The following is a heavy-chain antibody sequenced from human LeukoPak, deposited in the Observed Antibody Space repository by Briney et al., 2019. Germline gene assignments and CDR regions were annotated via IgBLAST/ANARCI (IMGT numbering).Heavy chain of an antibody. V-gene: IGHV4-31*01. CDR3: ARAGPRYCSGGSCYSVDY. D-gene: IGHD2-15*01. J-gene: IGHJ4*02. CDR2: IYYSGSS. Sequence: SQTLSLTCTVSGGSISSGGYYWSWIRQHPGKGLEWIGDIYYSGSSYYNPSLKSQVTISLDTSKNQFSLKLSSVTAADTAVYYCARAGPRYCSGGSCYSVDYWGQGTLVTVSS. CDR1: GGSISSGGYY.